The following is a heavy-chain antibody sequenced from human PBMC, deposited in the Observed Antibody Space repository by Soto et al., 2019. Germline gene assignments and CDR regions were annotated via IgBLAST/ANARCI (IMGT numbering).Heavy chain of an antibody. CDR3: AREGYCSPAACYRRYFDL. V-gene: IGHV4-61*08. J-gene: IGHJ2*01. CDR1: GGSVSSGDYY. D-gene: IGHD2-15*01. Sequence: QVQLQESGPGLVKPSETLSLTCTVSGGSVSSGDYYWSWIRQPPGKGLEWIGYIYYGGSTNYNPSLKSRVTISVDTSKNQFSLKLNSVTAADTAVYYCAREGYCSPAACYRRYFDLWGRGTLVTVSS. CDR2: IYYGGST.